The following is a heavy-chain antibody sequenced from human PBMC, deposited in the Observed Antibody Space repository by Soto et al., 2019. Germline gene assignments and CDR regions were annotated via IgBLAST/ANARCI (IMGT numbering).Heavy chain of an antibody. J-gene: IGHJ4*02. CDR1: GFSFSSSA. D-gene: IGHD6-19*01. CDR2: SNGRGETT. CDR3: ASARDSKAWYSLDY. V-gene: IGHV3-23*01. Sequence: EVQLLESGGGVVQPGGSLRLSCAASGFSFSSSAMNWVRQAPGGVLEWVSSSNGRGETTYYKPSVKGRFTISRDSSRDTMYLQMTSRRAEDSALYDCASARDSKAWYSLDYWGQGTLVTVSS.